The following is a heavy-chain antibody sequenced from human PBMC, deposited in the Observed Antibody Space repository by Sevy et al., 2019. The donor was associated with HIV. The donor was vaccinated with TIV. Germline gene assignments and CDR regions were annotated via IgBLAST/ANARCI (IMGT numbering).Heavy chain of an antibody. V-gene: IGHV1-69*13. J-gene: IGHJ3*02. D-gene: IGHD2-15*01. CDR3: AAGYCSGGSCYNDAFDI. CDR1: GGTFSSYA. Sequence: ASVKVSCKASGGTFSSYAISWVRQAPGQGLEWMGGIIPIFGTANYAQKFQGRVTITADESTSTAYMELSSLRSEDTVVYYCAAGYCSGGSCYNDAFDIWGQGTMVTVSS. CDR2: IIPIFGTA.